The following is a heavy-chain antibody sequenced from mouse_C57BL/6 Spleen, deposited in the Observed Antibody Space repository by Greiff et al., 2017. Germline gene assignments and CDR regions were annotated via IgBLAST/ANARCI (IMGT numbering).Heavy chain of an antibody. CDR3: ARSGGGTRWFDY. V-gene: IGHV1-54*01. J-gene: IGHJ2*01. CDR2: INPGSGGT. D-gene: IGHD3-2*02. Sequence: VQLQQSGAELVRPGTSVKVSCKASGYAFTNYLIEWVKQRPGQGLEWIGVINPGSGGTNYNEKFKGKATLTADKSSSTAYMQLSSLTSEDSAVYFCARSGGGTRWFDYWGQGTTLTVSS. CDR1: GYAFTNYL.